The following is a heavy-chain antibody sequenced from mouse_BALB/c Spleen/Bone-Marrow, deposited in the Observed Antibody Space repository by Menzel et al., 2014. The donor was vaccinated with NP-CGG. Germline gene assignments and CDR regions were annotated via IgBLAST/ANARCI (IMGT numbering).Heavy chain of an antibody. V-gene: IGHV14-3*02. Sequence: VQLQRSGAELVKPGASVKLSCTASGFNIKDTYMHWVKQRPEQGLEWIGRIDPANGNTKYDPKFQGKATITADTSSNTAYLQLSSLTSEDTAVYYCASYYYGSSLFAYWGQGTLVTVSA. D-gene: IGHD1-1*01. CDR3: ASYYYGSSLFAY. CDR2: IDPANGNT. CDR1: GFNIKDTY. J-gene: IGHJ3*01.